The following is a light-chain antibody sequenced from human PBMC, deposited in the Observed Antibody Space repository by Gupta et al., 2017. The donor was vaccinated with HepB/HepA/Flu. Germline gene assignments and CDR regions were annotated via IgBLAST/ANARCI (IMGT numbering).Light chain of an antibody. CDR1: SSDVGAYDH. CDR2: GVN. J-gene: IGLJ2*01. V-gene: IGLV2-14*03. CDR3: NSYTTRSTVV. Sequence: QSALTQPASVSGSPGQSITISCSGTSSDVGAYDHVSWYQHHPGKAPKLMIYGVNNRPSGVSERFSGSKSGNTASLSISGLQAEDEADYFCNSYTTRSTVVFGGGTKLTVL.